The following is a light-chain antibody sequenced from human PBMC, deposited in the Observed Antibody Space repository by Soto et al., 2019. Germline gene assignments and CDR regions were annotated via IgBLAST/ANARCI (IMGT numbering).Light chain of an antibody. CDR3: AAWDDILNGYV. V-gene: IGLV1-44*01. Sequence: QSVLTQPRSVSGSPGQSVTISCSGSSSNIESNTVTWYQQLPGTAPKLVIYSNYDRPSGVPDRFSGSTSGTSASLVIRGLQSEDEADYYCAAWDDILNGYVFGGGTKVTVL. CDR1: SSNIESNT. J-gene: IGLJ1*01. CDR2: SNY.